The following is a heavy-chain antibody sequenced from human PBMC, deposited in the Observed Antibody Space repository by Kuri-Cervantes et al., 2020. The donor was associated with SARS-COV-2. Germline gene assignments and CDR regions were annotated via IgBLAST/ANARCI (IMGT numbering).Heavy chain of an antibody. J-gene: IGHJ3*02. Sequence: GGSLRLSCAASGFTFSDYYMSWIRQAPGKGLEWVSYISSSSSYTNYADSVKGRLTISRDNAKNSLYLQMNSLRAEDTAVYYCARAPQWVAGDDAFDIRGQGTMVTVSS. CDR2: ISSSSSYT. CDR1: GFTFSDYY. D-gene: IGHD6-19*01. V-gene: IGHV3-11*05. CDR3: ARAPQWVAGDDAFDI.